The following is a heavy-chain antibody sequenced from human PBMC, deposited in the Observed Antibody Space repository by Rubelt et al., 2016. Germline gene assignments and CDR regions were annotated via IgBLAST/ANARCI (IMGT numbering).Heavy chain of an antibody. D-gene: IGHD6-19*01. CDR1: GFTFDDYA. CDR3: AKDHGYSSVWYNY. V-gene: IGHV3-9*01. J-gene: IGHJ4*02. CDR2: ISWNSGSI. Sequence: GGGLVQPGRSLRLSCAASGFTFDDYAMHWVRQAPGKGLEWVSGISWNSGSIGYADSVKGRFTISRDNAKNSLYLQMNSLRAEDTALYYCAKDHGYSSVWYNYWGQGTLVTVSS.